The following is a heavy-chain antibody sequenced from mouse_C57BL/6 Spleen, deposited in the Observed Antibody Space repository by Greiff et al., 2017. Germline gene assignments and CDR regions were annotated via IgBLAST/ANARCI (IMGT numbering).Heavy chain of an antibody. CDR1: GYTFTSYW. CDR3: ARNAYYSNPRAMDY. CDR2: IDPSDSYT. D-gene: IGHD2-5*01. J-gene: IGHJ4*01. Sequence: QVQLQQPGAELVKPGASVKLSCKASGYTFTSYWMQWVKQRPGQGLEWIGEIDPSDSYTNYNQKFKGKATLTVDTSSSTAYMQLSSLTSEDSAVYYCARNAYYSNPRAMDYWGQGTSGTVSS. V-gene: IGHV1-50*01.